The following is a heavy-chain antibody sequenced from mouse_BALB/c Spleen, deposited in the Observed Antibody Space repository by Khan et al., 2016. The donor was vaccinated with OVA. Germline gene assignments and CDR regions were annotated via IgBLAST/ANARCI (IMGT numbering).Heavy chain of an antibody. D-gene: IGHD1-1*01. V-gene: IGHV1S41*01. CDR3: ARENYYCRSCYAMDY. J-gene: IGHJ4*01. Sequence: DLVKPGASVNLSCKASGYTFTSYWINWIKQRPGQGLEWIGRIAPGSSNAYYNDMFKDKATLTVDTSSSPAYIQLSSLSSEDSAVYLCARENYYCRSCYAMDYWGQGTSVTVSS. CDR2: IAPGSSNA. CDR1: GYTFTSYW.